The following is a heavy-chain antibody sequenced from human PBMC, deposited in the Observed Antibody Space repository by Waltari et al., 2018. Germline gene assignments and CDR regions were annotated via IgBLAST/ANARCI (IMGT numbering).Heavy chain of an antibody. CDR1: GFTFSRYS. J-gene: IGHJ4*02. CDR3: ARDFGGSYGFDY. Sequence: EVQLVESGGGLVKPGGSLRLSCAASGFTFSRYSLNWVRQAPGKGLEWVSSISSSSSYIYYADSVKGRFTISRDNAKNSLYLQMNSLRAEDTAVYYCARDFGGSYGFDYWGQGTLVTVSS. D-gene: IGHD1-26*01. V-gene: IGHV3-21*01. CDR2: ISSSSSYI.